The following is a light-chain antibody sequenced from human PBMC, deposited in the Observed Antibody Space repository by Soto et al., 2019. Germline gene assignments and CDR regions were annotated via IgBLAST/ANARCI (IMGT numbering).Light chain of an antibody. CDR2: EVS. Sequence: QSALTQPASVSGSPGQSITISCTGTSSDVGGYNYVSWYQQHPAKAPKLMIYEVSNRPSGVSHRFSGSKTGNTASLTISGLQAEDEADYYCFSYTTSSTLVFGGGTKLTVL. J-gene: IGLJ3*02. CDR1: SSDVGGYNY. V-gene: IGLV2-14*01. CDR3: FSYTTSSTLV.